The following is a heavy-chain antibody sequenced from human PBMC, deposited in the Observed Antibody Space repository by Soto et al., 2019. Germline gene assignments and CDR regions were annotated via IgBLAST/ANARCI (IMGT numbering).Heavy chain of an antibody. D-gene: IGHD1-20*01. J-gene: IGHJ3*02. Sequence: EVQLVESGGGLVQPGGSLRLSCAASGFTFSSYDMHWVRQATGKGLEWVSAIGTAGDTYYPGSVKGRFTISRENAKISLYLQMNSLRAGDTAVYYCAAYNTSRHAAFDIWGQGTMVIVSS. CDR2: IGTAGDT. CDR1: GFTFSSYD. V-gene: IGHV3-13*01. CDR3: AAYNTSRHAAFDI.